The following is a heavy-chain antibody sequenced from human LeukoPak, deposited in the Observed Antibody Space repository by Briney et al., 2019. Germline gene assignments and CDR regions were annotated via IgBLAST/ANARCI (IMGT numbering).Heavy chain of an antibody. D-gene: IGHD5-18*01. CDR3: AGHPYSYDAFDI. J-gene: IGHJ3*02. CDR1: GGSIISCTYY. CDR2: IHHSGTT. V-gene: IGHV4-39*01. Sequence: PSDTLSLTCTVSGGSIISCTYYGGWIRQPPGKGLEWIGSIHHSGTTYYNPSLQSRVTISVDTSKNQFSLNLSSVPAADTAVYYCAGHPYSYDAFDIWGQGTMVTVSS.